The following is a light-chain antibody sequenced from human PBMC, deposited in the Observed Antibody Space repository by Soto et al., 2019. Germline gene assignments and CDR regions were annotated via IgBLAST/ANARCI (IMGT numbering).Light chain of an antibody. CDR1: SSNIGSNT. Sequence: QSVLTQPPSASGTPGQRVTISCSGSSSNIGSNTVNWYQQLPGTAPKLLIYSNNQRPSGVPDRFSGSKSGTSASLAISGLQSEDEPDYYCFSFTSTNTHVFGRGTKVTVL. CDR3: FSFTSTNTHV. V-gene: IGLV1-44*01. J-gene: IGLJ1*01. CDR2: SNN.